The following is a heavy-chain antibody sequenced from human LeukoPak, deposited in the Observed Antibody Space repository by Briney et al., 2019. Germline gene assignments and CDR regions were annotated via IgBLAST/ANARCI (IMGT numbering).Heavy chain of an antibody. CDR2: IFHSGST. D-gene: IGHD5-12*01. Sequence: PSETLSLTCTVSGGSISSYYWSWIRQPPGKGLEWIGTIFHSGSTYYNPSLKSRVTISVDTSKNQFSLKLSSVTAADTAVYYCARVRWIDAFDIWGQGTMVTVSS. CDR3: ARVRWIDAFDI. CDR1: GGSISSYY. V-gene: IGHV4-59*12. J-gene: IGHJ3*02.